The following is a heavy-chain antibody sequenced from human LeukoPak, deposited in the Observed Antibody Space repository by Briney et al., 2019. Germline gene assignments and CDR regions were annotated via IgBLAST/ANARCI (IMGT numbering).Heavy chain of an antibody. CDR1: GGSISTYY. D-gene: IGHD6-13*01. CDR3: ARQSNIAAAGNPFDY. CDR2: IYYSGST. J-gene: IGHJ4*02. V-gene: IGHV4-59*08. Sequence: SETPSLTCTVSGGSISTYYWSWIRQPPGKGLEWIGYIYYSGSTNYNPSLKSRVTISVDTSKNQFSLKLNSVTAADTAVYYCARQSNIAAAGNPFDYWGQGTLVTVSS.